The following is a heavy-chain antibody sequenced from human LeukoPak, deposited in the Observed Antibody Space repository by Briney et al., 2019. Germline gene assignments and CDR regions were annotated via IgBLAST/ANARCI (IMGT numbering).Heavy chain of an antibody. V-gene: IGHV3-30-3*01. CDR3: ARDGGRSRRVTLDY. Sequence: GGSLRLSCAASGFTFSSYAMHWVRQAPGKGLEWVAVISYDGSNKYYADSVKGRFTISRDNSKNTLYLQMNSLRAEDTAVYYCARDGGRSRRVTLDYWGQGTLVTVSS. D-gene: IGHD2-15*01. CDR1: GFTFSSYA. CDR2: ISYDGSNK. J-gene: IGHJ4*02.